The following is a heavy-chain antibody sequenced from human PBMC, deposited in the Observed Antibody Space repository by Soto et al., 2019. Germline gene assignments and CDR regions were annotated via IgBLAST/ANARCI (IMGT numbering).Heavy chain of an antibody. CDR2: IYYSGST. D-gene: IGHD4-17*01. CDR3: ARDSGYGDYPNFDY. V-gene: IGHV4-59*01. CDR1: GGSISSYY. Sequence: SETLSLTCTVSGGSISSYYWSWIRQPPGKGLEWIGYIYYSGSTNYNPSLKSRVTISVDTPKNQFSLKLSSVTAADTAVYYCARDSGYGDYPNFDYWGQGTLVTVSS. J-gene: IGHJ4*02.